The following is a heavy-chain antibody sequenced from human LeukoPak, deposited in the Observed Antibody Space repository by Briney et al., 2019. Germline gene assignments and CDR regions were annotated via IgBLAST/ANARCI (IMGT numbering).Heavy chain of an antibody. Sequence: VASVKVSCKASGYTFTSNDINWVRQATGQGLEWMGWMNPNSGNTGYAQKFQGRVTMTRNTSISTAYMELSSLRSEDTAVYYCARGDIVVVVAATNNWFDPWGQGTLVTVSS. J-gene: IGHJ5*02. D-gene: IGHD2-15*01. CDR1: GYTFTSND. CDR3: ARGDIVVVVAATNNWFDP. CDR2: MNPNSGNT. V-gene: IGHV1-8*01.